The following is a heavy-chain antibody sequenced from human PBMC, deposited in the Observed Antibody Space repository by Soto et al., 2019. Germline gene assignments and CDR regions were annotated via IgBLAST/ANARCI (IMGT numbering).Heavy chain of an antibody. CDR1: GGSISSYY. J-gene: IGHJ4*02. CDR2: IYYSGST. Sequence: SGTLSLTCTVSGGSISSYYWSWIRQPPGKGLEWIGYIYYSGSTNYNPSLKSRVTISVDTSKNQFSLKLSSLTAATTAVYYLGRRALPSYLDFRARGPLVPVSS. V-gene: IGHV4-59*08. CDR3: GRRALPSYLDF.